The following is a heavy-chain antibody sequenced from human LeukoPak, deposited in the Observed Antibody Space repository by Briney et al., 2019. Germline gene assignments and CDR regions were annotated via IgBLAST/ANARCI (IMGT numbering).Heavy chain of an antibody. J-gene: IGHJ4*02. CDR1: GFTFSSYA. D-gene: IGHD4-17*01. CDR2: TSDDGSTK. V-gene: IGHV3-30-3*01. Sequence: QPGGSLRLSCAASGFTFSSYAMHWVRQAPGKGLQWLALTSDDGSTKYYADSVKGRFTISRDNSQNTLFLQMNSLRAEETAMYYCARAPGGFHGDYSPIAYWGQGTLVTVSS. CDR3: ARAPGGFHGDYSPIAY.